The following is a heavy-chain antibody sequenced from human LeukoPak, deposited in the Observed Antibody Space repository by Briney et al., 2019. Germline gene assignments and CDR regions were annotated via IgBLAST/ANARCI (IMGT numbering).Heavy chain of an antibody. Sequence: SETLSLTCTVSGDSISSTSYYWDWIRQPPGKGLEWIGSIYNSGTTYYNSSLKSRVTISVDTFKNQFSLKVSSVTAADTAVYYCASRVYGLGSFNYWGQGTLVTVSS. J-gene: IGHJ4*01. CDR2: IYNSGTT. CDR3: ASRVYGLGSFNY. CDR1: GDSISSTSYY. D-gene: IGHD3-10*01. V-gene: IGHV4-39*01.